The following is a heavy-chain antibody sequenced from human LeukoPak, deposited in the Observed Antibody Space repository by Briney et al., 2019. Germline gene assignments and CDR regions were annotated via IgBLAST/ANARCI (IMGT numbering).Heavy chain of an antibody. CDR2: IYTSGST. J-gene: IGHJ5*02. CDR3: ARDGRYYYDSSGYYDWFDP. V-gene: IGHV4-4*07. CDR1: GGSISSYY. Sequence: SETLSLTCTVSGGSISSYYWSWVRQPAGKGLEWIGRIYTSGSTNYNPSLKRRVTMSVDTSKNQFSLKLSSVTAADTAVYYCARDGRYYYDSSGYYDWFDPWGQGTLVTVSS. D-gene: IGHD3-22*01.